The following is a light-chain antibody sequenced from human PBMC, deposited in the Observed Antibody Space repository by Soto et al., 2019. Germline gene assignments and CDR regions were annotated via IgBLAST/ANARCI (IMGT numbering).Light chain of an antibody. CDR1: QSFGSSH. Sequence: EIVLTQSPGTLSLSPGERATLSCGASQSFGSSHLAWYQQKPGQAPRLLIYDASNRATGIPARFSGSGSGTDFTLTISSLEPEDFAVYYCQQRSNWPPWTFGQGTKV. V-gene: IGKV3-11*01. J-gene: IGKJ1*01. CDR2: DAS. CDR3: QQRSNWPPWT.